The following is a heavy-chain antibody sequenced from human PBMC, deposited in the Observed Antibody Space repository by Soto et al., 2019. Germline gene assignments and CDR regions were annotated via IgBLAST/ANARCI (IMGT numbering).Heavy chain of an antibody. Sequence: QVQLVESGGGLVKPGGSVRLSCAASGFTFSDSYMNWVRQAPGKGLEWLSYISGSSTTISHADSVKGRFTISRDNDKNSVYLQMDIRRAEDTAVYYFARFLCGIPPRPFDYLSQGTLVSVS. J-gene: IGHJ4*02. D-gene: IGHD6-6*01. V-gene: IGHV3-11*01. CDR1: GFTFSDSY. CDR3: ARFLCGIPPRPFDY. CDR2: ISGSSTTI.